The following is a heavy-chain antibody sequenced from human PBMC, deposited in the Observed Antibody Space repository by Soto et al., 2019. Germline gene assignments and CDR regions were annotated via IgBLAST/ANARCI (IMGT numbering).Heavy chain of an antibody. Sequence: HVQVPESGPGLVKPSETLSLTCTVSGGSINNYYWSWIGPPPWKGLEWIAYIYYSGSSNYNPSFTSLVIVSVHPSRNQFSLTLSCLTAADTAVYYCARLHSRSGYYGMDVWGQGTTVTVSS. CDR1: GGSINNYY. CDR3: ARLHSRSGYYGMDV. D-gene: IGHD6-25*01. J-gene: IGHJ6*02. V-gene: IGHV4-59*01. CDR2: IYYSGSS.